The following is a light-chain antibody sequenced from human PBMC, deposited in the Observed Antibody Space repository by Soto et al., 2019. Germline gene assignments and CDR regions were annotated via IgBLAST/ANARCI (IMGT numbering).Light chain of an antibody. V-gene: IGKV3-20*01. Sequence: EIVLTQSPGTLSLSPGERATLSCRASQSVYNNYLAWYQQKPGQTPRLLVNGASSRDTGIPDRFSGGGSGTDFTITISSLEPEDFAVYYCQQYGLPPHSFGQGTRVEIK. CDR2: GAS. CDR1: QSVYNNY. CDR3: QQYGLPPHS. J-gene: IGKJ2*01.